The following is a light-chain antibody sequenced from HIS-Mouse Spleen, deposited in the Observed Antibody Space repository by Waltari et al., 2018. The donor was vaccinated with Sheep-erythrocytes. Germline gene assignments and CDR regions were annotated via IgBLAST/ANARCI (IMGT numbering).Light chain of an antibody. CDR1: SSDVGGYNY. V-gene: IGLV2-11*01. CDR2: DVS. J-gene: IGLJ3*02. CDR3: CSYAGSSTPWV. Sequence: QSALTQPRPVSGSPGQSVPISCTGTSSDVGGYNYVPWYQQPPGKTPKPMIYDVSKRPAGVPDRCSGSKSGNTASLTISGLQAEDEADYYCCSYAGSSTPWVFGGGTKLTVL.